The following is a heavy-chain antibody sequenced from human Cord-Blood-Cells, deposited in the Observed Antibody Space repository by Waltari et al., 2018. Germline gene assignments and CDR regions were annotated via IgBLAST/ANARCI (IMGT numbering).Heavy chain of an antibody. CDR1: GYTFTGYY. J-gene: IGHJ3*02. CDR2: IKPNSGGT. Sequence: QVQLVQSGAEVKKPGASVKVSCKASGYTFTGYYMHWVRPARGQGLEWMGWIKPNSGGTNYAQKFQGWVTMTRDTSISTAYMELSRLRSDDTAVYYCARDGSGRTTMVRGEDAFDIWGQGTMVTVSS. V-gene: IGHV1-2*04. D-gene: IGHD3-10*01. CDR3: ARDGSGRTTMVRGEDAFDI.